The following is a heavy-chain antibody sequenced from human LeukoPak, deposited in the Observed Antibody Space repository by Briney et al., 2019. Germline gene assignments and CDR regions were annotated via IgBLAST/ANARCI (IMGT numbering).Heavy chain of an antibody. CDR3: ARRRYSSSWIY. D-gene: IGHD6-13*01. J-gene: IGHJ4*02. CDR1: GGSFSGYY. V-gene: IGHV4-34*01. CDR2: INHSGST. Sequence: SETLSLTCAVYGGSFSGYYWSWIRQPPGKGLEWIGEINHSGSTNYNPSLKSRVTISVDTSKNQFSLKLSSVTAADTAVYYCARRRYSSSWIYWGQGTLVSVSS.